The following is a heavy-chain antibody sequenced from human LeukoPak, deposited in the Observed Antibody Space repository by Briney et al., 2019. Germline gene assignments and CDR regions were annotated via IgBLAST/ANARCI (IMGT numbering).Heavy chain of an antibody. CDR2: INPNSGGT. CDR1: GYTFTGQY. CDR3: ARVAVVRGVPDSLHYY. V-gene: IGHV1-2*02. J-gene: IGHJ4*02. Sequence: ASVKVSFKASGYTFTGQYLHWVRQAPGQGLEWMGWINPNSGGTNYAQKFQGRVTVTRDTSISTAYMELRSLRSDDAAVYYCARVAVVRGVPDSLHYYWGQGTLVTVSS. D-gene: IGHD3-10*01.